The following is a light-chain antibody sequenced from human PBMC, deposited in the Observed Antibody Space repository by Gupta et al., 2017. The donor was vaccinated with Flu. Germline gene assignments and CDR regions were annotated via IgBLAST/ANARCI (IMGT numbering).Light chain of an antibody. V-gene: IGLV2-14*01. CDR3: ASFTSDSTRV. Sequence: QSAPTQSASVSGTLGQSITIFCTGTTNDIGAFKYVSWYQQNPGKAPKLIIFEVNNRPSGISNRFSGSKSGNTASLTISGLQPEDEADYYCASFTSDSTRVFGGGTRLTVL. CDR2: EVN. J-gene: IGLJ2*01. CDR1: TNDIGAFKY.